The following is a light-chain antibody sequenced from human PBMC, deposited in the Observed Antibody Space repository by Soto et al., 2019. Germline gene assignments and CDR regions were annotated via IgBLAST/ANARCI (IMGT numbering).Light chain of an antibody. CDR2: GNN. J-gene: IGLJ1*01. CDR3: QSYDRSLRAYV. Sequence: QSALTQPPSVSGAAGQGVTISCTGSSSNIGAGYDVHWYQQLPGTAPKLLIYGNNNRPSGVPDRFSGSKSGTSASLGITGLQAEDEADYYCQSYDRSLRAYVFGAGTKVTVL. V-gene: IGLV1-40*01. CDR1: SSNIGAGYD.